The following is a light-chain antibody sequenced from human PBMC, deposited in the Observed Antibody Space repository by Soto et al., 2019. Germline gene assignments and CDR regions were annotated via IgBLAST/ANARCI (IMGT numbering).Light chain of an antibody. CDR1: SSDVGGYNY. CDR2: DVN. J-gene: IGLJ2*01. CDR3: ISYAGSNKPA. V-gene: IGLV2-8*01. Sequence: QSVLTQPPSASGSPGQSVAISCSGTSSDVGGYNYVSWYQQHPGKAPKLMIYDVNKRPSGVPDRFSGSKSGNTAPLTVSGLQADDEADYYCISYAGSNKPAFGGGTKLTVL.